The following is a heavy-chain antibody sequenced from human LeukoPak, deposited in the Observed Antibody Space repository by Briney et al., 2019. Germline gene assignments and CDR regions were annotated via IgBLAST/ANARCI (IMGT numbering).Heavy chain of an antibody. V-gene: IGHV4-34*01. CDR3: ARVGWAGYSSGWSLDY. CDR1: GGSFSGYY. Sequence: SETLSLTGAVYGGSFSGYYWSWIRQPPGKGLEWIGEINHSGSTNYNPSLKSRVTISVDTSKNQFSLKLSSVTAADTAVYYCARVGWAGYSSGWSLDYWGQGTLVTVSS. J-gene: IGHJ4*02. D-gene: IGHD6-19*01. CDR2: INHSGST.